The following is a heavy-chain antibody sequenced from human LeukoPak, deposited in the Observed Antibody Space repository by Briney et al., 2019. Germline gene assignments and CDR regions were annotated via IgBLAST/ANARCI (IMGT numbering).Heavy chain of an antibody. J-gene: IGHJ4*02. V-gene: IGHV4-34*01. Sequence: KASETLSLTCAVSGGSFFGSHWISLRQSPEKGLEWIGEINHSGRTNYNPSLKSRVTISVDTSKSQFFLKLTSVTAADTAVYYCARDPTTVVPLPYYFDFWGQGTLVTVSA. D-gene: IGHD4-23*01. CDR2: INHSGRT. CDR3: ARDPTTVVPLPYYFDF. CDR1: GGSFFGSH.